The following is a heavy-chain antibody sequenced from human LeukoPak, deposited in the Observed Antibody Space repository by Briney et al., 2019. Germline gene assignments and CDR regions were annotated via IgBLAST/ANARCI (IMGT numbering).Heavy chain of an antibody. CDR3: AELGITMIGGV. CDR2: ISGSGGST. D-gene: IGHD3-10*02. V-gene: IGHV3-23*01. CDR1: GFTFSSYA. Sequence: GGSLRLSCAASGFTFSSYAMSWVRQAPGKGLEWVSAISGSGGSTYYADSVKRRFTISRDNAKNSLYLQMNSLRAEDTAVYYCAELGITMIGGVWGRGTTVTISS. J-gene: IGHJ6*04.